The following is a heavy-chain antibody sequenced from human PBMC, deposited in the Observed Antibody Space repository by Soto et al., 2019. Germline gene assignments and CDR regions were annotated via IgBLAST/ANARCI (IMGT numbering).Heavy chain of an antibody. CDR1: GFTFSSYG. J-gene: IGHJ5*02. D-gene: IGHD3-9*01. CDR2: ISYDGSNK. Sequence: GGSLRLSCAASGFTFSSYGMHWVRQAPGKGLEWVAVISYDGSNKYYADSVKGRFTISRDNSKNTLYLQMNSLRAEDTAVYYCAKVAVLRYFDWSSWFDPWGQGTLVTVSS. CDR3: AKVAVLRYFDWSSWFDP. V-gene: IGHV3-30*18.